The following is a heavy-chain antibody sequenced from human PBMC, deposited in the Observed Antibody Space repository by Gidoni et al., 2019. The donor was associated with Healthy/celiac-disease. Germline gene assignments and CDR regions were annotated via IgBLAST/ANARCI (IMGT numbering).Heavy chain of an antibody. CDR3: AKLSRGYTQIVGATLD. V-gene: IGHV3-23*01. J-gene: IGHJ4*02. D-gene: IGHD1-26*01. Sequence: ELQLLESGGGLVQHLGALRLSCQASVFTFGRNDRRWVRKAPGKGMEWVSAMSGSGGSTYYADSVKGRFTISRDNSKNTLYLQMNSLRAEDTAVYYCAKLSRGYTQIVGATLDWGQGTLVTVSS. CDR2: MSGSGGST. CDR1: VFTFGRND.